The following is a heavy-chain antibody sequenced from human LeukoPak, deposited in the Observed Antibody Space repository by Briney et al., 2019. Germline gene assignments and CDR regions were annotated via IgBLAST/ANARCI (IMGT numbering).Heavy chain of an antibody. CDR1: GFTFSSYS. J-gene: IGHJ4*02. CDR3: ARGNWNVDY. Sequence: GGSLRLSCAAPGFTFSSYSMNWVRQAPGKGLEWVSYISSSSSTIYYADSVKGRFTISRDNAKNSLYLQMNSLRAEDTAVYYCARGNWNVDYWGQGTLVTVSS. CDR2: ISSSSSTI. V-gene: IGHV3-48*04. D-gene: IGHD1-1*01.